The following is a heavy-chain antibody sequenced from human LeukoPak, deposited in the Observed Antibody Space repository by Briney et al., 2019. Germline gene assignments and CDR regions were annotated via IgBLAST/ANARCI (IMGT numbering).Heavy chain of an antibody. J-gene: IGHJ2*01. D-gene: IGHD3-3*01. V-gene: IGHV4-59*01. Sequence: SETLSLTCTVSGGSISSYYWSWIRQPPGKGLEWIGYIYYSGSTNYNPSLKSRVTISVDTSKNQFSLKLSSVTAADTAVYYCASSYDFWSGYSYFYLWGRRTLVTAAS. CDR1: GGSISSYY. CDR3: ASSYDFWSGYSYFYL. CDR2: IYYSGST.